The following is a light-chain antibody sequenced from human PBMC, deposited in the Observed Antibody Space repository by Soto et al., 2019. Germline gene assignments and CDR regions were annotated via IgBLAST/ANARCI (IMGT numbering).Light chain of an antibody. CDR2: KVS. CDR1: QSLVSSDGDTY. V-gene: IGKV2-30*01. J-gene: IGKJ1*01. CDR3: MEGPHWPPR. Sequence: DVVMTQSPLSLPVTLGQPASISCRSSQSLVSSDGDTYLNWFQQRPGQSPRRIIYKVSNRDSGVPDRFSGSGSGTDFTLKISRVEAEDVGVYFCMEGPHWPPRFGQGTKVEIK.